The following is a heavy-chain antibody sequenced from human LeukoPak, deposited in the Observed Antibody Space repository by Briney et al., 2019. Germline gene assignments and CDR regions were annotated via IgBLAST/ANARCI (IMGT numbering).Heavy chain of an antibody. CDR3: ARIGWGAVAGTFGVDYYYYMDV. CDR2: INPHSGKT. V-gene: IGHV1-8*01. D-gene: IGHD6-19*01. J-gene: IGHJ6*03. CDR1: GYPFRNYD. Sequence: ASVKVSCKTSGYPFRNYDINWVRQATGQGLEWMGWINPHSGKTGYAQKFQGRVTMTTDTSANTAYMDLSSLRSEDTAVYYCARIGWGAVAGTFGVDYYYYMDVWGKGTTVTISS.